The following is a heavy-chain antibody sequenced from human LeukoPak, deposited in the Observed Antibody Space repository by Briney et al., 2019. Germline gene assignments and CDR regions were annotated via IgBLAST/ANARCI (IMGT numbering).Heavy chain of an antibody. CDR1: RGTFSSYA. J-gene: IGHJ5*02. CDR3: ARVHYYGTGSYYNGVPTFDP. CDR2: IIPIFGTA. V-gene: IGHV1-69*06. D-gene: IGHD3-10*01. Sequence: SVKVSCKASRGTFSSYAISWVRQAPGQGLEWMGGIIPIFGTANYAQKFQGRVTITADKSTSTAYMELSSLRSEDTAVYYCARVHYYGTGSYYNGVPTFDPWGQGTLVTVSS.